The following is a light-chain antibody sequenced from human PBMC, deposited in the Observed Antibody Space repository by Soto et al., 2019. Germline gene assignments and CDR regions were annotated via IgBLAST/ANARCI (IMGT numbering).Light chain of an antibody. CDR2: LNSDGSH. V-gene: IGLV4-69*01. J-gene: IGLJ3*02. CDR3: HTWSTDIRV. CDR1: SGHNSYA. Sequence: QLVLTQPPSASASLGASVKLTCTLSSGHNSYAIAWHQQQPEKGPRYLMKLNSDGSHSKGDGIPDRFSGSSSGAERYLTISSLQSEDEDDYYCHTWSTDIRVFGGGTKLTVL.